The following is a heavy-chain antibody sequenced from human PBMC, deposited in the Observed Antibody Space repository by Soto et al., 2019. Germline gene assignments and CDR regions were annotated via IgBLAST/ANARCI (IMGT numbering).Heavy chain of an antibody. D-gene: IGHD6-13*01. V-gene: IGHV1-69*02. Sequence: ASVKVSCKASGGTFSSYTISWVRQAPGQGLEWMGRIIPILGIANYAQKFQGRVTITADKSTSTAYMELSSLRSEDTAVYYCARFGRGAIAAAGTFDYWGQGTLVTVSS. CDR3: ARFGRGAIAAAGTFDY. CDR2: IIPILGIA. CDR1: GGTFSSYT. J-gene: IGHJ4*02.